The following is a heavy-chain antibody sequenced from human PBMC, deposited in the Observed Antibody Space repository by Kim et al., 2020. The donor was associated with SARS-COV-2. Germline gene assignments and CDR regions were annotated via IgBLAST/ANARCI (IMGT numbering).Heavy chain of an antibody. J-gene: IGHJ4*02. V-gene: IGHV3-23*01. D-gene: IGHD2-15*01. CDR1: GFTFSSYA. CDR2: ISGSGGST. CDR3: AKLGRSIVVVVAYYFDY. Sequence: GGSLRLSCAASGFTFSSYAMSWVRQAPGKGLEWVSAISGSGGSTYYADSVKGRFTISRDNSKNTLYLQMNSLRAEDTAVYYCAKLGRSIVVVVAYYFDYWGQGTLVTVSS.